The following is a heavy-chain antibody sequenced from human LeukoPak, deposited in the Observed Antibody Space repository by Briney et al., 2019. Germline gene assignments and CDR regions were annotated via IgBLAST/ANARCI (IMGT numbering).Heavy chain of an antibody. CDR2: ISSSSSYI. J-gene: IGHJ4*02. Sequence: GGSLRLSCAGSGFTFSTYRMNWVRHVPGKWLEWVSSISSSSSYIYYADSVKGRFTISRDNAKNSQFLQMHSLRAEDTAVYYCATDDYGAFDYWGQGTLVTVSS. CDR3: ATDDYGAFDY. D-gene: IGHD4/OR15-4a*01. CDR1: GFTFSTYR. V-gene: IGHV3-21*01.